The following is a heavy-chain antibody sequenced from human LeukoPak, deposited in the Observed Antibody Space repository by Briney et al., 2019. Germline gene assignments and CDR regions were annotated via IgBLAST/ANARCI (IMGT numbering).Heavy chain of an antibody. J-gene: IGHJ2*01. CDR3: ARDGGYSSSWYAPSWYFDL. CDR1: GGSISSYY. Sequence: SETLSLTCTVSGGSISSYYWSWIRQPPGKGLEWIGYIYYSGSTNYNPSLKSRVTISVDTSKNQFPLKLSSVTAADTAVYYCARDGGYSSSWYAPSWYFDLWGRGTLVTVSS. CDR2: IYYSGST. D-gene: IGHD6-13*01. V-gene: IGHV4-59*01.